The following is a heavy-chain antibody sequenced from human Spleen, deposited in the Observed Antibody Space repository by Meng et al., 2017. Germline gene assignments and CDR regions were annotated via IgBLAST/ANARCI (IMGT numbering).Heavy chain of an antibody. CDR1: GYTFISYG. V-gene: IGHV1-18*01. D-gene: IGHD6-25*01. J-gene: IGHJ4*02. CDR2: ISAYNGNT. CDR3: ARDEDISAAGKLFGDY. Sequence: ASVKVSCKASGYTFISYGISWVRQAPGQGVEWMGWISAYNGNTNYAQRFQGRVTVTTDTSTSTAYMELRSLRSDDTAVYYCARDEDISAAGKLFGDYWGQGTLVTVSS.